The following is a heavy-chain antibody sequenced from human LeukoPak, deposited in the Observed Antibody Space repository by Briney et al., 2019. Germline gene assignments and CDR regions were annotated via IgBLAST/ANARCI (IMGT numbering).Heavy chain of an antibody. V-gene: IGHV1-69*06. D-gene: IGHD6-19*01. Sequence: GASVKVSCKASGYTFTGYYMHWVRQAPGQGLEWMGGIIPIFGTANYAQKFQGRVTITADKSTSTAYMELSSLRSEDTAVYYCARGDSSGWYWDAFDIWGQGTMVTVSS. J-gene: IGHJ3*02. CDR3: ARGDSSGWYWDAFDI. CDR2: IIPIFGTA. CDR1: GYTFTGYY.